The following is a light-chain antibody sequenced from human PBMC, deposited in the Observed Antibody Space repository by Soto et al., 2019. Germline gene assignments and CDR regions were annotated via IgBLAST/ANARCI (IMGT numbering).Light chain of an antibody. CDR1: SSNIGKNY. J-gene: IGLJ2*01. CDR2: ETN. CDR3: GTWDTSLTVVL. Sequence: QSVLTQPPSVSAASGQKVTISCSGSSSNIGKNYVSWYQQLPGTAPKLLIYETNKRPSGIPARFSGSKSGTSATLGISGXXTXXXXDYYCGTWDTSLTVVLFGGGTQLTVL. V-gene: IGLV1-51*02.